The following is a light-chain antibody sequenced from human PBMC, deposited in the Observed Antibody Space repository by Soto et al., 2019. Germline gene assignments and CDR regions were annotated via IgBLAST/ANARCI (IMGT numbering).Light chain of an antibody. J-gene: IGKJ4*01. Sequence: EIVMTQSPATLSVSPGERATLSCRASQSISITLAWYQQKPGQAPRLLIYGASTRATDIPARFSGSGSGTEFTLTISGLQSEDGAVYYCQQYNNWPRTFGGGTKVEI. CDR3: QQYNNWPRT. V-gene: IGKV3-15*01. CDR1: QSISIT. CDR2: GAS.